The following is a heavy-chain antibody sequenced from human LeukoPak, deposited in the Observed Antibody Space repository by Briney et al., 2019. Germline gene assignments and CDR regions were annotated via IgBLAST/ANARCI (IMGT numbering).Heavy chain of an antibody. V-gene: IGHV1-69*13. D-gene: IGHD5-24*01. Sequence: SVKVSCKASGGTFSSYAISWVRQAPGQGLEWMGGIIPIFGTANYAQKFQGRVTITADESTSTAYMELSSLRSEDTAVYYCARVRWLQRYGMDVWGQGTTVTVSS. CDR1: GGTFSSYA. J-gene: IGHJ6*02. CDR2: IIPIFGTA. CDR3: ARVRWLQRYGMDV.